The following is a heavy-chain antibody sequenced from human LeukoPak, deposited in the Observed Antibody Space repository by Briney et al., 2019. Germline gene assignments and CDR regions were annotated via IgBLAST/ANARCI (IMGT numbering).Heavy chain of an antibody. CDR2: ISYDGSNK. D-gene: IGHD4-11*01. Sequence: GRSLRLSCAASGFTFSSYGMHWVRQAPGKGLEWVALISYDGSNKHYADSVKGRFTIYRDNSKNTLYLQMNSLRAEDTAVYYCGKDNDYSSIQEHHYYYYMDVWGKGTTVTVSS. V-gene: IGHV3-30*18. J-gene: IGHJ6*03. CDR1: GFTFSSYG. CDR3: GKDNDYSSIQEHHYYYYMDV.